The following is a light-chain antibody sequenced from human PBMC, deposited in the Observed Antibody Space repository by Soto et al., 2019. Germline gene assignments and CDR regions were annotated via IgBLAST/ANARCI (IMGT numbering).Light chain of an antibody. CDR1: QSISSY. CDR3: QQSYSTPQP. CDR2: AAS. V-gene: IGKV1-39*01. J-gene: IGKJ1*01. Sequence: DIRLTQSPSALSASVGDRVTITCRASQSISSYLNWYQQKPGKAPKLLIYAASSLQSGVPSRFSGSGSGTEFTLTISSLQPEEFATYYCQQSYSTPQPFGQGTKVDI.